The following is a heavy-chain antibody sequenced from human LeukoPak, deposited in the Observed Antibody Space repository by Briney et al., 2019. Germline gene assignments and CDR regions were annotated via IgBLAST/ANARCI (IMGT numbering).Heavy chain of an antibody. CDR2: INPSGGST. D-gene: IGHD6-19*01. CDR1: GYTFTSYY. V-gene: IGHV1-46*01. J-gene: IGHJ4*02. CDR3: ARDLTVWVSGPGVAGTGCDY. Sequence: GASVKVSCKASGYTFTSYYMHWVRQAPGQGLEWMGIINPSGGSTSYAQKFQGRVTMTRDTSTSTVYMELSSLRSEDTAVYYCARDLTVWVSGPGVAGTGCDYWGQGTLVTVSS.